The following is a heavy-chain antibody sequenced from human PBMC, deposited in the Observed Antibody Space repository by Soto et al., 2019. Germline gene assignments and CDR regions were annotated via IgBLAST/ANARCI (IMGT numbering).Heavy chain of an antibody. J-gene: IGHJ5*02. D-gene: IGHD3-3*01. Sequence: GGSLRLSCAASGFTFSSYGMHWVRQAPGKGLEWVAVISYDGSNKYYADSVKGRFTISRDNSKNTLYLQMNSLRAEDTAVYYCAKVEIFGVLDPWGQGTLVTVSS. V-gene: IGHV3-30*18. CDR1: GFTFSSYG. CDR3: AKVEIFGVLDP. CDR2: ISYDGSNK.